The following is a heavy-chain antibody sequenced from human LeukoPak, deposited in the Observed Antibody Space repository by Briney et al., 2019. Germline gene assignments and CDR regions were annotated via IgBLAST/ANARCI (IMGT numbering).Heavy chain of an antibody. CDR2: ISSSTSTI. CDR3: ARDRGYCSGGSCYYWFDP. Sequence: GGSLRLSCAASGFTFSTYSMNWIRQAPGKGLEWVSYISSSTSTIYYADSVKGRFTISRDNAKNSLYLQMNSLRAEDTALYYCARDRGYCSGGSCYYWFDPWGQGTLVTVSS. V-gene: IGHV3-48*01. J-gene: IGHJ5*02. D-gene: IGHD2-15*01. CDR1: GFTFSTYS.